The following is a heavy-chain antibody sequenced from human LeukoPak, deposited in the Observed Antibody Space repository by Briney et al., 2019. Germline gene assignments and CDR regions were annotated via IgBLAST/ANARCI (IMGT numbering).Heavy chain of an antibody. V-gene: IGHV1-18*01. J-gene: IGHJ4*02. CDR1: GYTFTSYG. CDR2: ISAYNGNT. Sequence: ASVKVSYKASGYTFTSYGISWVRQAPGQGLEWMGWISAYNGNTNYAQKLQGRVTMTTDTSTSTAYMELRSLRSDDTAVYYCARGPRLVVVPAASDYWGQGTLVTVSS. CDR3: ARGPRLVVVPAASDY. D-gene: IGHD2-2*01.